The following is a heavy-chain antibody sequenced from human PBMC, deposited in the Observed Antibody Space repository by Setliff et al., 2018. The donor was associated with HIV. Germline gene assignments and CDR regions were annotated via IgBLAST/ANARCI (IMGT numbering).Heavy chain of an antibody. CDR1: GFTFNTYA. Sequence: PGGSLRLSCAASGFTFNTYAMSWARRAPGKGLEWVSLISDSGGRTWYADSVKGRFTITRDTSKNQISLILSSVTAADTAMYYCARGDYASPPLFMGYWGQGTLVTVSS. D-gene: IGHD4-17*01. J-gene: IGHJ4*02. CDR3: ARGDYASPPLFMGY. V-gene: IGHV3-23*01. CDR2: ISDSGGRT.